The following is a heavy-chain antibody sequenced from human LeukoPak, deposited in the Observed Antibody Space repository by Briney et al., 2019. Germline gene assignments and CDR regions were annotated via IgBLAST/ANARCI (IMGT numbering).Heavy chain of an antibody. D-gene: IGHD4-17*01. CDR2: IKQDGSEK. V-gene: IGHV3-7*01. J-gene: IGHJ6*02. Sequence: PGGSLRLSCAASGFTLSYYWMSWVRQAPGKGLEWVANIKQDGSEKYYVDSVKGRFTISRDNAKNSLYLQMNSLRAEDTAVYYCARDPPLGDPTAYYNYGMDVWGQGTTVTVSS. CDR3: ARDPPLGDPTAYYNYGMDV. CDR1: GFTLSYYW.